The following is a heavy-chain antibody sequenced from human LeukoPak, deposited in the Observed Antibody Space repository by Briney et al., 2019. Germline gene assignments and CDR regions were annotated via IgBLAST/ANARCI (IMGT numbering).Heavy chain of an antibody. J-gene: IGHJ4*02. V-gene: IGHV3-48*03. D-gene: IGHD2-8*01. CDR3: RIMVYARELDN. CDR2: ISSSGSTI. CDR1: GFTLSSYE. Sequence: PGGSLRLSCAASGFTLSSYEMNWVRQAPGKGLEWVSYISSSGSTIYYADSVKGRFTISRDNAKNSLYLQMNSLRAEDTAVYYCRIMVYARELDNWGQGTLVTVSS.